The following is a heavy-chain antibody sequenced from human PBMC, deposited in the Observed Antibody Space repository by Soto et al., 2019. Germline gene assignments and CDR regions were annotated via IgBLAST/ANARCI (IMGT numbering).Heavy chain of an antibody. CDR2: ISYDASNK. D-gene: IGHD6-19*01. CDR1: GFAFSCYA. Sequence: SLRLSCAASGFAFSCYAMHWVRRAPGKGLEWLSVISYDASNKYYADSVKGRFTISRDNSKKTMYLQMSSLRTEDTAVYYCARPFSSGWYGDFDYWGQGTLVTVSS. J-gene: IGHJ4*02. V-gene: IGHV3-30*15. CDR3: ARPFSSGWYGDFDY.